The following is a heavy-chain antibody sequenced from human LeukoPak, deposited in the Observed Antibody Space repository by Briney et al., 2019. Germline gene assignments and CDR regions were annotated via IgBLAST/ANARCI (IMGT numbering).Heavy chain of an antibody. J-gene: IGHJ4*02. D-gene: IGHD2-15*01. Sequence: GSLRLSCAASGFTFSSYAMSWVRQAPGKGLEWVSAISGSDGSTYYTDSVKGRFTISRDNSRNTLYLQMNSLGAEDAALYYCAKNVGGCSGGSCYSGFDYWGQGTLVTVSS. CDR2: ISGSDGST. CDR3: AKNVGGCSGGSCYSGFDY. CDR1: GFTFSSYA. V-gene: IGHV3-23*01.